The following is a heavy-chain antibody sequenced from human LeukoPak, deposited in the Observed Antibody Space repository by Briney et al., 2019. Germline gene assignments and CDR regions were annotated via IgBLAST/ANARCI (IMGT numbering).Heavy chain of an antibody. CDR2: ITHNGGT. D-gene: IGHD2-2*02. CDR1: GGSFNDYS. J-gene: IGHJ6*03. CDR3: ARHNIVVEPADIGYYYYYYMDV. V-gene: IGHV4-34*01. Sequence: PSETLSLTCAVYGGSFNDYSWSWIRQFPGKGLEWIGEITHNGGTNYNPSLTGRVTISLDTSKNQFSLRLSSVTAADTAVYYCARHNIVVEPADIGYYYYYYMDVWDKGTTVTISS.